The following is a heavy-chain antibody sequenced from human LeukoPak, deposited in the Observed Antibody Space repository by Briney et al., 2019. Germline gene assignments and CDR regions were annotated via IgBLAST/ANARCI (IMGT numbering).Heavy chain of an antibody. CDR1: GFTFSSYA. CDR3: AKSPRGTFLALDV. CDR2: ITTGGGST. D-gene: IGHD3-3*02. Sequence: GGSQRLSCAASGFTFSSYAMSWVRQTPGKGLEWVSAITTGGGSTYYADSVKGRFTISRDNSKNTLYLQMNGLRAEDTAVYYCAKSPRGTFLALDVWGQGTTVTVSS. V-gene: IGHV3-23*01. J-gene: IGHJ6*02.